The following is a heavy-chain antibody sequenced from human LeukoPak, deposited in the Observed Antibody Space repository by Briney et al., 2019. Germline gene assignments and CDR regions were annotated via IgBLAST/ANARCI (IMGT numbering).Heavy chain of an antibody. CDR3: ARSGYVAAAGTYFDY. V-gene: IGHV5-51*01. CDR2: IYAGDSST. CDR1: GYSFRSYW. D-gene: IGHD6-13*01. Sequence: GESLKISCKGSGYSFRSYWIGWVRQMPGKGLEGMGMIYAGDSSTRYSPSFQGQVTMSADESINTAYLQWSSLKASDTAMYYCARSGYVAAAGTYFDYWGQGTLVTVSS. J-gene: IGHJ4*02.